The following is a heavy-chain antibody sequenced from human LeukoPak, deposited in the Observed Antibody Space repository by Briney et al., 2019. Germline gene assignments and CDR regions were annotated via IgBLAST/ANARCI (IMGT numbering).Heavy chain of an antibody. J-gene: IGHJ4*02. Sequence: GGSLRLSCAASGFTFSSYAMSWVRQAPGKGLEWVSAISGSGGSTYYADSVKGRFTISRDNSKNTLYLQMNSLRAEDTAVYYCAKGGTGYCSRTSCLYYFDYWGRGTLVTVSS. CDR1: GFTFSSYA. D-gene: IGHD2-2*01. V-gene: IGHV3-23*01. CDR3: AKGGTGYCSRTSCLYYFDY. CDR2: ISGSGGST.